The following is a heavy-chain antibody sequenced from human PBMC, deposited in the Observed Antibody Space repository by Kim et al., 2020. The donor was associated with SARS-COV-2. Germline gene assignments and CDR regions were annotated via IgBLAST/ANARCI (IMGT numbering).Heavy chain of an antibody. V-gene: IGHV6-1*01. CDR3: ARWIRHLGTSIHPSCHAAFDV. J-gene: IGHJ6*02. CDR1: GDSVSNGAFS. D-gene: IGHD2-15*01. CDR2: ISYRSMRET. Sequence: SQTLSLTCVISGDSVSNGAFSWNWIRYSPSRGLEWLGLISYRSMRETYFAFSVQNRITINPDTSKNQFSLHLRSVTPEDTAVYYCARWIRHLGTSIHPSCHAAFDVWGQGTTVTVS.